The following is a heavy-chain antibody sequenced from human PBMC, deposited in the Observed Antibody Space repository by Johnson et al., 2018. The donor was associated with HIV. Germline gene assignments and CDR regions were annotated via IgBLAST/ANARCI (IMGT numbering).Heavy chain of an antibody. CDR3: ARALVYCSGGICPLDAFDI. CDR1: GFTFSSYD. Sequence: VQLVESGGGLVQPGRSLRLSCAASGFTFSSYDMHWVRQATGKGLEWVSAIGTAGDTYYPGSVKGSVTISRENSKNTLYLQMGSLKAEDMAVYYCARALVYCSGGICPLDAFDIWGQGTMVTVSS. V-gene: IGHV3-13*01. CDR2: IGTAGDT. J-gene: IGHJ3*02. D-gene: IGHD2-15*01.